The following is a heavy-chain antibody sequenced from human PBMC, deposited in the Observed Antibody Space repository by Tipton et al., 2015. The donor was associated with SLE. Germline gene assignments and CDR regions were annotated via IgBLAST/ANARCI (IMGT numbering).Heavy chain of an antibody. Sequence: LRLSCAASGFTFSSYSMNWVRQAPGKGLEWIGYIYYSGSTNYNPSLKSRVTISVDTSKNQFSLKLSSVTAADTAVYYCARELAVRGVDAFDIWGQGTMVTVSS. CDR2: IYYSGST. J-gene: IGHJ3*02. CDR3: ARELAVRGVDAFDI. V-gene: IGHV4-59*01. D-gene: IGHD3-10*01. CDR1: GFTFSSYS.